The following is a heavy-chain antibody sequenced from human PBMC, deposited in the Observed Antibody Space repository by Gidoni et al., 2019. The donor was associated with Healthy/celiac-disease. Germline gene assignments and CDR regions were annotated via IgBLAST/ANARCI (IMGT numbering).Heavy chain of an antibody. CDR3: ARDSVLERPRYYYYYMDV. CDR1: GFTFRRYA. V-gene: IGHV3-30*03. CDR2: ISYDGSNK. J-gene: IGHJ6*03. Sequence: QVQLVGSGGGVVRPGRSRSLSCPASGFTFRRYAMHWVRQAPGKGLEWVAVISYDGSNKYYADSVKGRFTISRDNSKNTLYLQMNSLRAEDTAVYYCARDSVLERPRYYYYYMDVWGKGTTVTVSS. D-gene: IGHD1-1*01.